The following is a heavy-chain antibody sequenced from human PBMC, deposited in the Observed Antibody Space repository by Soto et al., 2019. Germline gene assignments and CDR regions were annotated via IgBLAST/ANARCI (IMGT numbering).Heavy chain of an antibody. CDR2: ISSSSSVI. V-gene: IGHV3-48*01. CDR3: ARDLSWGSNWYYYMDV. D-gene: IGHD7-27*01. Sequence: EVQLVESGGGLVQPGGSLRLSCATSGFILSDCAMNWVRQAPGKGLEWVSYISSSSSVIDYADSVKGRFTVSRHNARNSLYLQMNSLRAEDTAVYYCARDLSWGSNWYYYMDVWGKGTTVTASS. CDR1: GFILSDCA. J-gene: IGHJ6*03.